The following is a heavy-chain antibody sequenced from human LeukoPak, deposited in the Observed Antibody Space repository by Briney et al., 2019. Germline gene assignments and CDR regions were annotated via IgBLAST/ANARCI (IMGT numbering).Heavy chain of an antibody. CDR3: ARDRTNWNYFEDY. V-gene: IGHV3-7*01. CDR1: GFIFSSYA. Sequence: PGGSLRLPCAASGFIFSSYAMHWVRQAPGKGLEWVANIKQDGSEKYYVDSVKGRFTISRDNAKNSLYLQMNSLRAEDTAVYYCARDRTNWNYFEDYWGQGTLVTVSS. D-gene: IGHD1-7*01. CDR2: IKQDGSEK. J-gene: IGHJ4*02.